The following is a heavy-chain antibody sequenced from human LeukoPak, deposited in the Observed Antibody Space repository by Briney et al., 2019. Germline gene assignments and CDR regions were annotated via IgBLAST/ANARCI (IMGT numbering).Heavy chain of an antibody. J-gene: IGHJ4*02. CDR1: GFSITTGYY. V-gene: IGHV4-38-2*02. Sequence: SETLSLTCTVSGFSITTGYYWAWIRPPPGKGLEWIGTIFRIGSTYYNPSLKSRVTISVDTSKNQFSLKLSSVTAADTALYYCARVIDVAAAGYFDSWGQGTQVTVSS. D-gene: IGHD6-13*01. CDR2: IFRIGST. CDR3: ARVIDVAAAGYFDS.